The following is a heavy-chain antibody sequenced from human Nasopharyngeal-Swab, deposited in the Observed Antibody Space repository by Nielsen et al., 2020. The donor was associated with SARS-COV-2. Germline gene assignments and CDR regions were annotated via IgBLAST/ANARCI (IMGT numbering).Heavy chain of an antibody. CDR3: ARAPSITIFGVVLSGPGWFDP. J-gene: IGHJ5*02. CDR1: GYTFTSYA. Sequence: VKVSCKASGYTFTSYAMHWVRQAPGQRLEWMGWINAGNGNTKYSQKFQGRVTITRDTSASTAYMELSSLRSEDTAVYYCARAPSITIFGVVLSGPGWFDPWGQGTLVTVSS. V-gene: IGHV1-3*01. D-gene: IGHD3-3*01. CDR2: INAGNGNT.